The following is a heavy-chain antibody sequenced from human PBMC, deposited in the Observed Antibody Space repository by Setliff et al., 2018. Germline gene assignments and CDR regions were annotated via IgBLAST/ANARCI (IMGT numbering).Heavy chain of an antibody. CDR1: GGPLNSYS. V-gene: IGHV1-69*02. Sequence: GASVNVSCKASGGPLNSYSFSWVRQAPGQGLEWMGRIIPVLDITRYSQKFQGRVTITADKSTGIIYMELTSLRSDDTAVYYCARHPPPPNYFDIGALDSWGQGTLVTVSS. D-gene: IGHD3-22*01. CDR2: IIPVLDIT. CDR3: ARHPPPPNYFDIGALDS. J-gene: IGHJ4*02.